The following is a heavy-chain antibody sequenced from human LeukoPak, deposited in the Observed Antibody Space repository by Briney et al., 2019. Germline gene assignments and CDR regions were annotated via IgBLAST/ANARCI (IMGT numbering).Heavy chain of an antibody. CDR2: INPNSGGT. CDR3: ARDPVHLVRGYFPPDNWFDP. Sequence: ASVKISCKASGYTFTGYYMHWVRQAPGQGLEGMGWINPNSGGTNYAQKFQGRVTMTRDTSTSTAYMELSRLRSDDTAVYYCARDPVHLVRGYFPPDNWFDPWGQGTLVTVSS. J-gene: IGHJ5*02. D-gene: IGHD1-1*01. V-gene: IGHV1-2*02. CDR1: GYTFTGYY.